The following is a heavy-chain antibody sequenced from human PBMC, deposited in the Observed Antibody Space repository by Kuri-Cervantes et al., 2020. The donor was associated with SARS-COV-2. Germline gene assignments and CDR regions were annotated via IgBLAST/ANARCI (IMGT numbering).Heavy chain of an antibody. J-gene: IGHJ3*02. CDR2: IWYDGSNK. CDR1: GFTFRSYG. CDR3: AKSRSGSSTSAFDI. Sequence: GESLKISCEASGFTFRSYGMVWVRQAPGKGLECVAFIWYDGSNKYYADSVKGRFTISRDNSKNTLYLQMNSLRAEDTAVYYCAKSRSGSSTSAFDIWGQGTMVTVSS. V-gene: IGHV3-30*02. D-gene: IGHD1-26*01.